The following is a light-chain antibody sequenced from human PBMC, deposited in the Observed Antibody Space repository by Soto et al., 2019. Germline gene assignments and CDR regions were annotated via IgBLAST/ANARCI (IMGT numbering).Light chain of an antibody. J-gene: IGLJ1*01. CDR2: EVS. Sequence: QSALTQPASVSGSPGQSITISCTGTSSDVGGYNYVSWYQQHPGKAPKLIIYEVSNRTSGVSNRFSGSKSGNTASLTISGLQAEDEADYYFNSYTRKSTVVFGTGTKVTVL. CDR1: SSDVGGYNY. V-gene: IGLV2-14*01. CDR3: NSYTRKSTVV.